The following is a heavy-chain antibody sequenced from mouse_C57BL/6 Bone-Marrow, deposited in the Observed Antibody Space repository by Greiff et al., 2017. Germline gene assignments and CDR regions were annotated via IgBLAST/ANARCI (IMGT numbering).Heavy chain of an antibody. CDR2: IHPNSGST. J-gene: IGHJ2*01. V-gene: IGHV1-64*01. CDR3: ASAPVITTVVVPLDY. CDR1: GYTFTSYW. D-gene: IGHD1-1*01. Sequence: VQLQQPGAELVKPGASVKLSCKASGYTFTSYWMHWVKQRPGQGLEWIGMIHPNSGSTNYNEKFKSKATLTVDKSSSTAYMQLSSLTSEDSAVYYCASAPVITTVVVPLDYWGQGTTLTVSS.